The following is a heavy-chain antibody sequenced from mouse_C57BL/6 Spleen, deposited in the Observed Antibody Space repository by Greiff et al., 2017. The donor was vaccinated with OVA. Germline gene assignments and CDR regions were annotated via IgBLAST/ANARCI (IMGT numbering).Heavy chain of an antibody. CDR3: ERYSDYDGLGAMDY. V-gene: IGHV7-3*01. CDR1: GFTFTVSY. CDR2: IRNKANGYTT. Sequence: EVKVVGSGGGLVQPGGSLSLSCAASGFTFTVSYISLVRHPPGKALGWLGFIRNKANGYTTESSASVKGRFTISRDNSQSILYLQMNALRAEDSATYYCERYSDYDGLGAMDYWGQGTSVTVSS. J-gene: IGHJ4*01. D-gene: IGHD2-4*01.